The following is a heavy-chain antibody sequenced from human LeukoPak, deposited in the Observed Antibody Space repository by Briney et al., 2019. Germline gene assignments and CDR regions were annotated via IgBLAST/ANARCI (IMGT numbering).Heavy chain of an antibody. CDR3: AITGAVAAFDY. V-gene: IGHV3-30*01. D-gene: IGHD6-19*01. J-gene: IGHJ4*02. CDR2: ISYDGSNK. CDR1: GFTFSSYA. Sequence: GGSLRRSCAASGFTFSSYAMHWVRQAPGKGLEWVAVISYDGSNKYYADSVKGRFTISRDNSKNTLYLQMNSLRAEDTAVDYCAITGAVAAFDYWGQGTLATVSS.